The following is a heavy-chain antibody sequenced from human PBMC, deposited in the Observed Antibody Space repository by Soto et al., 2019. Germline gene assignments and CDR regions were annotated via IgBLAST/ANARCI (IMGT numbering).Heavy chain of an antibody. CDR3: AREYIAVAGMVGYGMDV. CDR1: GFTFSSYA. D-gene: IGHD6-19*01. Sequence: VGSLRLSCAASGFTFSSYAMHWVRQAPGKGLEWVAVISYDGSNKYYADSVKGRFTISRDNSKNTLYLQMNSLRAEDTAVYYCAREYIAVAGMVGYGMDVWGQGTTVTVSS. V-gene: IGHV3-30-3*01. J-gene: IGHJ6*02. CDR2: ISYDGSNK.